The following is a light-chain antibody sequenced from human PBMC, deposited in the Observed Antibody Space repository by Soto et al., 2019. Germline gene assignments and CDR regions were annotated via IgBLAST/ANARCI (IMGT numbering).Light chain of an antibody. CDR1: SSNIGAGYD. V-gene: IGLV1-40*01. CDR3: QSYDNRLSGVV. Sequence: QSVLTQPPSVSGAPGQRVTISCTGSSSNIGAGYDVHWYQQLPGTAPKLLINGNINRPSGVPDRFSGSRSGTSASLAITGLQDEDEADYYCQSYDNRLSGVVFGGGTKLTVL. CDR2: GNI. J-gene: IGLJ2*01.